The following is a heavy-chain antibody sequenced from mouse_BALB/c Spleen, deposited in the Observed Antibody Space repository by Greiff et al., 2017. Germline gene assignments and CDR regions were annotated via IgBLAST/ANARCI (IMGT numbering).Heavy chain of an antibody. D-gene: IGHD1-1*01. J-gene: IGHJ2*01. CDR3: ARREYYGSFDY. Sequence: VQLQQSGAELMKPGASVKISCKATGYTFSSYWIEWVKQRPGHGLEWIGEILPGSGSTNYNEKFKGKATFTADTSSNTAYMQLSSLTSEDSAVYYCARREYYGSFDYWGQGTTLTVSS. CDR2: ILPGSGST. V-gene: IGHV1-9*01. CDR1: GYTFSSYW.